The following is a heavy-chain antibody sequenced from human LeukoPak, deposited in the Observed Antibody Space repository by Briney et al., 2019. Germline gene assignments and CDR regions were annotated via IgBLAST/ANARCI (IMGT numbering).Heavy chain of an antibody. CDR1: GGSINNGGYY. Sequence: SETLSLTCTVSGGSINNGGYYWSWIRQHPGKGLEWIGYIYYSGSSYYNPSLKSRVTISVDTSKSHFSLKLSSVTAADTAIYYCARLDKGIKAAHFDYWGQGTLVTVSS. V-gene: IGHV4-31*03. D-gene: IGHD6-25*01. CDR2: IYYSGSS. CDR3: ARLDKGIKAAHFDY. J-gene: IGHJ4*02.